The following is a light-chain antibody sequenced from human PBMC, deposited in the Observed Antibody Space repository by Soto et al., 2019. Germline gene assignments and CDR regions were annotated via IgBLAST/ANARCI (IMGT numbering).Light chain of an antibody. V-gene: IGLV2-14*01. CDR2: DVS. CDR3: SSFTSSSTYV. CDR1: SSDIGAYNY. J-gene: IGLJ1*01. Sequence: QSALTQPASVSGSPGQSIAISCTGTSSDIGAYNYVSWYQQYPGKAPKLMIYDVSNRPSGVSDRFSGSKSGNTASLTISGLQAEDEAEYYCSSFTSSSTYVFGTGPKVTVL.